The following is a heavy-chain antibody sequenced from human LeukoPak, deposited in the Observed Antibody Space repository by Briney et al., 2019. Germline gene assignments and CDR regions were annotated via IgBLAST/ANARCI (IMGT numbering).Heavy chain of an antibody. CDR2: ISGSGGST. CDR1: GFTFISYA. CDR3: AKDVNASYGRGFDY. V-gene: IGHV3-23*01. J-gene: IGHJ4*02. D-gene: IGHD5-18*01. Sequence: GGSLRLSCAASGFTFISYAMSWVRQAPVKGLEWVSIISGSGGSTYYADSVKGRFTISRDNSKNTLYLQMNSLRAEDTAVYYCAKDVNASYGRGFDYWGQGTLVTVSA.